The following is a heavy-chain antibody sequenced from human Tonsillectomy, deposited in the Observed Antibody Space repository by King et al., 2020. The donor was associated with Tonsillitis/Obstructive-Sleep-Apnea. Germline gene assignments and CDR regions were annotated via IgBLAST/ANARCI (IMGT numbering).Heavy chain of an antibody. V-gene: IGHV3-11*06. Sequence: VQLVESGGGLVKPGGSLRLSCAASGFTFSDYYMSWIRQAPGKGLEWISYISSSSSYTNYADSVKGRFTISRDNAKTSLYLQMNSLRAEDTAVYYCAREISQVGASGHRGPGTLVTVSS. J-gene: IGHJ4*02. CDR2: ISSSSSYT. CDR3: AREISQVGASGH. D-gene: IGHD1-26*01. CDR1: GFTFSDYY.